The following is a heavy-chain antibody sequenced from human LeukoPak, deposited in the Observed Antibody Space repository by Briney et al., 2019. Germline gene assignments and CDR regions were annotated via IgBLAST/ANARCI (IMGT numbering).Heavy chain of an antibody. CDR2: ISSSGSTI. CDR3: ASTYSSGWYFDY. V-gene: IGHV3-11*04. J-gene: IGHJ4*02. D-gene: IGHD6-19*01. CDR1: GGSFSGYY. Sequence: LSLTCAVYGGSFSGYYWTWIRQAPGKGLEWVSYISSSGSTIYYADSVKGRFTISRDNAKNSLYLQMNSLRAEDTAVYYCASTYSSGWYFDYWGQGTLVTVSS.